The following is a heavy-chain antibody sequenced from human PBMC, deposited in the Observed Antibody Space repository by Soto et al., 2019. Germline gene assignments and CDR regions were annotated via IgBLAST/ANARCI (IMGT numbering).Heavy chain of an antibody. CDR2: INAGNGNT. V-gene: IGHV1-3*01. D-gene: IGHD3-10*01. Sequence: ASVKVSCKASGYTFTSYAMHWVRQAPGQRLEWMGWINAGNGNTKYSQKFQGRVTITRDTSASTAYMELSSLRSEDTAVYYCARCLVVRGVPSYYYYMDVWGKGTTVTVSS. CDR1: GYTFTSYA. J-gene: IGHJ6*03. CDR3: ARCLVVRGVPSYYYYMDV.